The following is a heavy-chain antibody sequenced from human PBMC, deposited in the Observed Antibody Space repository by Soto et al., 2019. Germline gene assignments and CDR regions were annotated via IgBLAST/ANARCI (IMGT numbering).Heavy chain of an antibody. V-gene: IGHV1-18*01. CDR2: ISPYNGKT. J-gene: IGHJ5*02. CDR3: AGADSGDTKIYSFDP. Sequence: ASVKVSCKTSGYTFTEYGISWFRQAPGQGLEWMGWISPYNGKTNYIQEFQDRVTITTDTSSTTVYVDLMTLKSDGTAIYFCAGADSGDTKIYSFDPGGRGTLVT. CDR1: GYTFTEYG. D-gene: IGHD4-17*01.